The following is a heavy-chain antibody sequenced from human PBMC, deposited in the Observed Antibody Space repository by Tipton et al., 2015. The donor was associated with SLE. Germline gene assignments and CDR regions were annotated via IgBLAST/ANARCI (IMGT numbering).Heavy chain of an antibody. CDR3: ARGARGNSYGSDEDFDY. CDR1: GGSFSGYY. J-gene: IGHJ4*02. V-gene: IGHV4-34*01. CDR2: IFPGGTT. D-gene: IGHD5-18*01. Sequence: TLSLTCAVYGGSFSGYYWNWIRQPPGKGLEWIGEIFPGGTTNYNPSLKSRVTMSADTSKNQFSLRLSSVTTADTAVYYCARGARGNSYGSDEDFDYWGQGTLVTVSS.